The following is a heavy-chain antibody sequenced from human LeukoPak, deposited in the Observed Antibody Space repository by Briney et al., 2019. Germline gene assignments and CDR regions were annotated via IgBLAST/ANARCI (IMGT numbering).Heavy chain of an antibody. J-gene: IGHJ5*02. D-gene: IGHD2-21*01. CDR1: GFTFSNHA. Sequence: GGSLRLSCGGSGFTFSNHAMSWVRQPSGKGLEWVSVISGGGDTTYYAASVKGRFTISRDNSKNTLYLQMNSLRAEDTAIYYCAKEPQHCGGVTCTSRIARGYAWFDPWGQGTLVTVSS. V-gene: IGHV3-23*01. CDR2: ISGGGDTT. CDR3: AKEPQHCGGVTCTSRIARGYAWFDP.